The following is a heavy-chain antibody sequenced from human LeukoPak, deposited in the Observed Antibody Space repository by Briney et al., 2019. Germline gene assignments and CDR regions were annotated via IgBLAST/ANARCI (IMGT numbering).Heavy chain of an antibody. CDR1: GYTFTDYY. D-gene: IGHD6-13*01. V-gene: IGHV1-69-2*01. CDR3: ATLFIPIAAAGKLDY. CDR2: VDPEDGET. Sequence: ASVKVSCKVSGYTFTDYYMHWVQQAPGKGLEWMGLVDPEDGETIYAEKFQGRVTITADTSTDTAYMELSSLRSEDTAVYYCATLFIPIAAAGKLDYWGQGTLATVSS. J-gene: IGHJ4*02.